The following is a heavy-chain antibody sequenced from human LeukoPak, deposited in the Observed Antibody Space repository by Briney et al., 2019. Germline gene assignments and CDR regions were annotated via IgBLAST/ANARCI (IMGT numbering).Heavy chain of an antibody. CDR3: GRVRAGSSSPSVRDAFDI. V-gene: IGHV4-34*01. CDR1: GGSFSHYY. CDR2: INHSGST. J-gene: IGHJ3*02. D-gene: IGHD6-6*01. Sequence: SETLSLTCAVYGGSFSHYYWSWIRQPPGKGLEWIGEINHSGSTNFNPSLKSRVTISVDTSKNQFSLKLSSVTAADTAVYYCGRVRAGSSSPSVRDAFDIWGQGTMVTVSS.